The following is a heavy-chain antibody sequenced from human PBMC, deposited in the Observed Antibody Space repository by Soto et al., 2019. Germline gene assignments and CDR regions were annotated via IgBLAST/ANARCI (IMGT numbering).Heavy chain of an antibody. D-gene: IGHD6-25*01. CDR3: GSVRPSGYVLS. CDR2: VYFSGNT. Sequence: NPSETLSLTCTVSGGSLSSYYWTWIRQSPGKGLEWIGYVYFSGNTNYNPSLKSRVTTSIDTSKNQFSLRLASVTAADTAFYYCGSVRPSGYVLSWGQGTLVTVSS. CDR1: GGSLSSYY. J-gene: IGHJ5*02. V-gene: IGHV4-59*01.